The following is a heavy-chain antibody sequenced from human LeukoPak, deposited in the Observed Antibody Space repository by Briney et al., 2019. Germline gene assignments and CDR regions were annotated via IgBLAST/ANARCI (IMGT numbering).Heavy chain of an antibody. CDR3: ARGGWAVAGTKYFQH. CDR2: INHSGST. V-gene: IGHV4-34*01. J-gene: IGHJ1*01. D-gene: IGHD6-19*01. CDR1: GGSFSGYY. Sequence: PSETLSLTCAVYGGSFSGYYWSWIRQPPGKGLEWIGEINHSGSTNYNPSLKSRVTISVDTSKNQSSLKLSSVTAADTAVYYCARGGWAVAGTKYFQHWGQGTLVTVSS.